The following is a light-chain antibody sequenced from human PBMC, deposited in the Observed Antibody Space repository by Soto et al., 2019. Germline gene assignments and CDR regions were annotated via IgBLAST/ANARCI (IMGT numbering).Light chain of an antibody. CDR1: SSDVGGYNY. CDR3: SSYTSSSPPFV. Sequence: QSALTQPASVSGSPGQSITISCTGTSSDVGGYNYVSWYQQHPGKAPKLMIYDVSNRPSGVSNRFSGSKSGNTASLTISGLQAEDEADYSCSSYTSSSPPFVFGNGTKVTVL. V-gene: IGLV2-14*01. J-gene: IGLJ1*01. CDR2: DVS.